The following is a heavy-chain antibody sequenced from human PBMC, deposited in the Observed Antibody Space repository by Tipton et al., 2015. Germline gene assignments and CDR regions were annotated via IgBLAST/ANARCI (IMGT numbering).Heavy chain of an antibody. Sequence: SLRLSCTTSGFSFDDFAMHWVRQIPGQGLEWVSGITYDAGETSYAAFVEGRFTISRDNAKNSLYLQMTNLRPEDTALYYCATDHVGVAGTFMQFWGQGTLVTVSS. D-gene: IGHD6-19*01. CDR1: GFSFDDFA. CDR2: ITYDAGET. CDR3: ATDHVGVAGTFMQF. J-gene: IGHJ1*01. V-gene: IGHV3-9*01.